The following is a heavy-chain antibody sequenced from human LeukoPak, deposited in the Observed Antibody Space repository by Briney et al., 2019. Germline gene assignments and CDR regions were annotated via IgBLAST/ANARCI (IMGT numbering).Heavy chain of an antibody. J-gene: IGHJ3*02. Sequence: PGGSLRLSCAASAFSINTLWMHWVRQGPGKGLEWVSRINSDATTTTYADSVKGRFTVSRDNARNMVYLEMNSLRGDDTAVYYCARSGIGRGFDIWGQGATVTVSS. D-gene: IGHD1-1*01. CDR3: ARSGIGRGFDI. CDR2: INSDATTT. CDR1: AFSINTLW. V-gene: IGHV3-74*03.